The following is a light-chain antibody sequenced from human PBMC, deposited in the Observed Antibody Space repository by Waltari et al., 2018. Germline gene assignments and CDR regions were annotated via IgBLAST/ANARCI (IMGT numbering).Light chain of an antibody. CDR2: GAS. CDR1: QGISTY. V-gene: IGKV1-9*01. CDR3: QLLNSYPPT. J-gene: IGKJ3*01. Sequence: QFTPSPSTLSASVENRVTITCRASQGISTYSAWHQQKPGEAPNLLIYGASTLQSGVPSMFSCSGSGTDFILTISNLRPEDFSTYYCQLLNSYPPTFGPGTKVDVK.